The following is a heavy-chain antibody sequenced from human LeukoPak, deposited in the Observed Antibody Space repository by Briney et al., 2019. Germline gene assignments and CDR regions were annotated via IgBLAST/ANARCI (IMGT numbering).Heavy chain of an antibody. D-gene: IGHD6-6*01. Sequence: GGSLRLSCAASGFTFSSYAMHWVRQAPGKGLEWVAVISYDGSNKYYADSVKGRFTISRDNSKNTLYLEMNSLRAEDTAVYYCARGAHRIAARGFDYWGQGTLVTVSS. CDR3: ARGAHRIAARGFDY. V-gene: IGHV3-30*04. J-gene: IGHJ4*02. CDR2: ISYDGSNK. CDR1: GFTFSSYA.